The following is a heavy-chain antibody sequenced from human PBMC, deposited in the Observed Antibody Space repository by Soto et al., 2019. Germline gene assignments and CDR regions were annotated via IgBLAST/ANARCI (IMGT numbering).Heavy chain of an antibody. V-gene: IGHV1-69*13. CDR3: ARPTHVQTWIQDHDAFDI. CDR2: IIPIFGTA. CDR1: GGTFSSYA. J-gene: IGHJ3*02. Sequence: ASVKVSCKASGGTFSSYAISWVRQAPGQGLEWMGGIIPIFGTANYAQKFQGRVTITADESPSTAYMELSSLRSEDTAVYYCARPTHVQTWIQDHDAFDIWGQGTMVTVSS. D-gene: IGHD5-18*01.